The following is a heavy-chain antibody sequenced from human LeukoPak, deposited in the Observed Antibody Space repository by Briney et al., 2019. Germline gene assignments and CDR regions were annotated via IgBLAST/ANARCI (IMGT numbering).Heavy chain of an antibody. V-gene: IGHV3-15*07. CDR1: GFSFSNAW. CDR2: ILSKTSGGTT. D-gene: IGHD2-2*01. CDR3: AKGNMYHTMDV. Sequence: GGSLRLSCAASGFSFSNAWMNWVRQAPGKGLEWVGRILSKTSGGTTDYATPVKGRFTISRDDSKNMLYLHMNSLQIEDTAVYYCAKGNMYHTMDVWGQGTTVTVSS. J-gene: IGHJ6*02.